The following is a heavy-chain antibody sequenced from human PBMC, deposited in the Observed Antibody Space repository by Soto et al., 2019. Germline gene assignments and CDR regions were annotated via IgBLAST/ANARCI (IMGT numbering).Heavy chain of an antibody. CDR1: GGSISSYH. J-gene: IGHJ3*02. CDR3: ARRERGSGGDAFDI. Sequence: SETLSLTCTVSGGSISSYHWSWIRQPPGKGLEWIGYIYYSGSTNYNPSLKSRVTISVDTSKNQFSLKLSSVTAADTAVYYCARRERGSGGDAFDIWGQGTMVTVS. CDR2: IYYSGST. D-gene: IGHD6-19*01. V-gene: IGHV4-59*08.